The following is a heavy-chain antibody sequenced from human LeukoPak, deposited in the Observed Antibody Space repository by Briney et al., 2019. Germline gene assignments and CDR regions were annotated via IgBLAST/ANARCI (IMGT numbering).Heavy chain of an antibody. Sequence: GGSLRLSCAASGFTFSDYYMSWIRHAPRKGLEWVSYISSSSSNIYYADSVKGRFTISRNNAKNSLYLQMNSLRAEDTAVYHCARKSYYYGMDVWGQGTTVTVSS. V-gene: IGHV3-11*01. CDR1: GFTFSDYY. CDR2: ISSSSSNI. J-gene: IGHJ6*02. CDR3: ARKSYYYGMDV.